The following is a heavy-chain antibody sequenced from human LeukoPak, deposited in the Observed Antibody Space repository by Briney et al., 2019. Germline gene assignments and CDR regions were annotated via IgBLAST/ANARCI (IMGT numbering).Heavy chain of an antibody. V-gene: IGHV4-59*01. D-gene: IGHD3-22*01. CDR1: GGSISSYY. Sequence: SETLSLTCTVSGGSISSYYWSWIRQPPGKGLEWIGYIYYSGSTNYNPSLKSRVTISVDTSKNQFSLKLSSVTAADTAVYYCARGARGYYYDSSGYYFDCWGQGTLVTVSS. CDR3: ARGARGYYYDSSGYYFDC. CDR2: IYYSGST. J-gene: IGHJ4*02.